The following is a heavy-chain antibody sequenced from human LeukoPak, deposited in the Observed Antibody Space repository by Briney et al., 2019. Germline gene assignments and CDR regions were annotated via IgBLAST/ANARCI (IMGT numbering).Heavy chain of an antibody. CDR3: ARRSVDTAMENDAFDI. CDR1: GYSFTSYW. J-gene: IGHJ3*02. D-gene: IGHD5-18*01. Sequence: GESLKISGKGSGYSFTSYWIGGVGQMPGKGLEWMGIIYPGDSDTSYSPSFQGQVTISADKSISTAYLQLSSLKASDTAMYYCARRSVDTAMENDAFDIWGQGTMVTVSS. V-gene: IGHV5-51*01. CDR2: IYPGDSDT.